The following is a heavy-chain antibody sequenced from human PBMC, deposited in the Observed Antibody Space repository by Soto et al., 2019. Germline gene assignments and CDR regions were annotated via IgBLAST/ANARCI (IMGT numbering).Heavy chain of an antibody. CDR3: AAGITGTARLPFY. J-gene: IGHJ4*02. Sequence: GSLRLSCAASGLTFSTYALTWVRQAPGKGLEWVSLISGDSDKTFYADSVKGRFTISRDNSKNSVSLQMNRLRAEDTAVYYCAAGITGTARLPFYWGQGTLVTVSS. CDR2: ISGDSDKT. CDR1: GLTFSTYA. V-gene: IGHV3-23*01. D-gene: IGHD1-20*01.